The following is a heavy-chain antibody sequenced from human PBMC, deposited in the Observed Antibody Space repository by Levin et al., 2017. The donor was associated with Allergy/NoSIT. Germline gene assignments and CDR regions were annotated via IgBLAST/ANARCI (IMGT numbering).Heavy chain of an antibody. J-gene: IGHJ5*02. Sequence: ETLSLTCAASGFTFSRYDIHWLRQRAGEGLEWVSAIGTSNDTYYAVSVKGRFTISREDARNSLYLQMNNLRVADTAVYYCAGGRCFDAWGQGTLVTVSS. CDR2: IGTSNDT. CDR3: AGGRCFDA. CDR1: GFTFSRYD. V-gene: IGHV3-13*01.